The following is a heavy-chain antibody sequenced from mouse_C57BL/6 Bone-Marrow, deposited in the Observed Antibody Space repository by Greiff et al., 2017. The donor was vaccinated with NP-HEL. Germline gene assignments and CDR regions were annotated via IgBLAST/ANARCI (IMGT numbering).Heavy chain of an antibody. Sequence: EVQLHQSGPELVKPGASVKISCKASGYTFTDYYMNWVKQSHGKSLEWIGDINPNNGGTSYNQKFKGKATLTVDKSSSTAYMELRSLTSEDSAVYCCAVVGSDVWGTGTTVTVSS. J-gene: IGHJ1*03. CDR2: INPNNGGT. V-gene: IGHV1-26*01. CDR1: GYTFTDYY. CDR3: AVVGSDV. D-gene: IGHD1-1*01.